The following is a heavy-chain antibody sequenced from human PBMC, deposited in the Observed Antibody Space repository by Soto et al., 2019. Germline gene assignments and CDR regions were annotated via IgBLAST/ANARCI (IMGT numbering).Heavy chain of an antibody. V-gene: IGHV3-30*18. Sequence: GGSLRLSCAASGFTFSSYGMHWVRQAPGKGLEWVAVLSYDGSNKYYADSVKGRFTISRDNSKNTLYLQMNSLRAEDTAVYYCAKGSIAAANFPYFDYWGQGTLVTVSS. J-gene: IGHJ4*02. CDR3: AKGSIAAANFPYFDY. CDR1: GFTFSSYG. CDR2: LSYDGSNK. D-gene: IGHD6-13*01.